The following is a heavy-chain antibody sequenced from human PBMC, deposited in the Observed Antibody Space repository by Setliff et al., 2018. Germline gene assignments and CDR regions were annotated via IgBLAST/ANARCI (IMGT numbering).Heavy chain of an antibody. CDR1: GFTFSNYY. CDR2: IHDSGNPT. Sequence: GGSLRLSCAASGFTFSNYYMTWIRQAPGKGLEWISYIHDSGNPTYYADSVKGRFTVSRDNVKNSLYLQMTSLRAEDTAIYYCARTTGYRLEGDFDYWGQGTLVTVSS. V-gene: IGHV3-11*01. CDR3: ARTTGYRLEGDFDY. D-gene: IGHD3-16*01. J-gene: IGHJ4*02.